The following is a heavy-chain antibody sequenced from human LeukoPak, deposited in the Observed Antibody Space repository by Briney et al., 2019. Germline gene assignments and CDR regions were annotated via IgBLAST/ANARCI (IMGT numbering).Heavy chain of an antibody. CDR1: GFTFSSYS. CDR3: ARAKDYGDYRDAFDI. Sequence: GGSLRLSCAASGFTFSSYSMNWVRQAPGKGLEWVSSISSSSSYIYYADSVKGRFTISRDNAKNSLYLQMNSPRAEDTAVYYCARAKDYGDYRDAFDIWGQGTMVTVSS. J-gene: IGHJ3*02. CDR2: ISSSSSYI. D-gene: IGHD4-17*01. V-gene: IGHV3-21*01.